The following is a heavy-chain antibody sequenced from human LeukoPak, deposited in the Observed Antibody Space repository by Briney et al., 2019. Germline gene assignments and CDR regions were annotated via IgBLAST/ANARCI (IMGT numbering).Heavy chain of an antibody. Sequence: GGSLRLSCAASGFSVSSTYMSWVRQAPGKGLEWVSLMYSHGVTSYGDSVRGRFTISRDTSKNTLHLQMNSLRAEDTAIYYCVRDIGSYPPEKWGQGTLVTVSS. CDR1: GFSVSSTY. V-gene: IGHV3-53*01. D-gene: IGHD1-26*01. CDR2: MYSHGVT. J-gene: IGHJ4*02. CDR3: VRDIGSYPPEK.